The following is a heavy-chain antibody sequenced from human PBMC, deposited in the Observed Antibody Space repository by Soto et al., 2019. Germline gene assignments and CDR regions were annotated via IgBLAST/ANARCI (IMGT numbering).Heavy chain of an antibody. V-gene: IGHV3-30*19. CDR2: IWYDGTNK. J-gene: IGHJ5*02. Sequence: QVQLVESGGGVVHPGRSLRLSCAASGFTFSSYGMHWVRQAPGKGLEWVAVIWYDGTNKYYADSVKGRFTISRDNSKDTLFLQINSLTVEDTAVYYCARKWYGELGEGWFDPWGQGTLVTVSS. CDR1: GFTFSSYG. D-gene: IGHD3-10*01. CDR3: ARKWYGELGEGWFDP.